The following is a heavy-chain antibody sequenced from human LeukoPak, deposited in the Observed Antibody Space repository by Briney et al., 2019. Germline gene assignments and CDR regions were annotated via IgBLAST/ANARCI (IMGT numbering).Heavy chain of an antibody. V-gene: IGHV3-23*01. D-gene: IGHD2-15*01. CDR3: AKQLGYCSDGSCYFPY. Sequence: GGSLRLSCAASGLAFSNYAMSWVRQAPGKGLEWVSAISGSGGSTYYADSARGRFTISRDNSKNTLYLQMNSLRVEDTAVYYCAKQLGYCSDGSCYFPYWGQGTLVTVSS. J-gene: IGHJ4*02. CDR2: ISGSGGST. CDR1: GLAFSNYA.